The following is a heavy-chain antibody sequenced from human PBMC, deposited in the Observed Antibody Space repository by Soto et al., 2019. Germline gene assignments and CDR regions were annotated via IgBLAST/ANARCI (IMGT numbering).Heavy chain of an antibody. Sequence: SETLSLTCAVYGGSISGYYWSWIRQPPGKGLEWIGEINHSGSTNYNPSLKSRVTISVDTSKNQFSLKLSSVTAADTAVYYCARAASYGGSVDYWGQGTLVTVSS. CDR3: ARAASYGGSVDY. D-gene: IGHD5-18*01. V-gene: IGHV4-34*01. CDR2: INHSGST. CDR1: GGSISGYY. J-gene: IGHJ4*02.